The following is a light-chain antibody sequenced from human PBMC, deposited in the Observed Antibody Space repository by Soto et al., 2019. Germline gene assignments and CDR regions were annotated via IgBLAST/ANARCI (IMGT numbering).Light chain of an antibody. CDR3: QQYGSSPWT. CDR1: QSASSNY. J-gene: IGKJ1*01. Sequence: EIVLPQSPGTLSLSPGERATLSCRASQSASSNYLAWYQQKPGQAPRPLIYGASSRATGIPDRFSGSGAGTDFTLTISRLESEDFAVYYCQQYGSSPWTFGQGTKV. CDR2: GAS. V-gene: IGKV3-20*01.